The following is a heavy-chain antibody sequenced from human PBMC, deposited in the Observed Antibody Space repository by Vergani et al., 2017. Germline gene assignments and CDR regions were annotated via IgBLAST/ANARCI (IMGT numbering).Heavy chain of an antibody. CDR3: ARVPNWNYVGHYFDY. V-gene: IGHV4-4*09. CDR1: GVSVTDYN. Sequence: QAQLQESGPGLVKPSETLSLTCHVFGVSVTDYNCNWIRQAPGKGLEWIGSLSTTGGATHASHNPSLKSRVSISVDTSKSQFSLRLTSVTAADSAIYYCARVPNWNYVGHYFDYWGQGTLVTVSS. J-gene: IGHJ4*02. D-gene: IGHD1-7*01. CDR2: LSTTGGA.